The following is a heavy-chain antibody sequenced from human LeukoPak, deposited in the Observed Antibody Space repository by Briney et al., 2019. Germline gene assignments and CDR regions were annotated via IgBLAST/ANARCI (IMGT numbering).Heavy chain of an antibody. V-gene: IGHV3-21*01. CDR1: GFTFSNSH. CDR3: AKDYYDSSGYPAPLDPVH. CDR2: IISGNTYI. J-gene: IGHJ4*02. Sequence: PGGSLRLSCAASGFTFSNSHMNWVRQAPGKGLEWVSAIISGNTYIYYADSVKGRFTISRDNAKNSLYLQMNSLRAEDTAVYYCAKDYYDSSGYPAPLDPVHWGQGTLVTVSS. D-gene: IGHD3-22*01.